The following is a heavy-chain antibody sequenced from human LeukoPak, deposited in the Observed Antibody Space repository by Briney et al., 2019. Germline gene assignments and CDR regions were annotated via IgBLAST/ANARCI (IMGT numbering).Heavy chain of an antibody. D-gene: IGHD2-21*02. J-gene: IGHJ4*02. Sequence: PGGSLRLSCAASGFTFDDYGMSWVRQAPGKGLEWVSGINWNGGSTGYADSVKGRFTISRDNAKNSLYLQMNSLRAEDTAIYYCTKGMGAYCDGDCSSRTFDYWGQGTLVAVSS. CDR3: TKGMGAYCDGDCSSRTFDY. CDR1: GFTFDDYG. V-gene: IGHV3-20*04. CDR2: INWNGGST.